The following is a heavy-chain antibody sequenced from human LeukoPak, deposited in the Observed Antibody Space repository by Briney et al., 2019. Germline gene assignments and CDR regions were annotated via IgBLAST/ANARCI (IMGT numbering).Heavy chain of an antibody. CDR1: GFTFSSYA. Sequence: GGSLRLSCAASGFTFSSYAMSWVRQAPGKGLEWVSAISGSGGSTYYADSVKGRFTISRDNAKNSLYLQMNSLRAEDTAVYYCASSGDRENISDYWGQGTLVTVSS. V-gene: IGHV3-23*01. CDR3: ASSGDRENISDY. J-gene: IGHJ4*02. D-gene: IGHD2-21*02. CDR2: ISGSGGST.